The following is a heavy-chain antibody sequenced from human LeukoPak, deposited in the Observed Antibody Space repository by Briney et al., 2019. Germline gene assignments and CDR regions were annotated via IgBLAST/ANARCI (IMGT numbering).Heavy chain of an antibody. V-gene: IGHV3-73*01. J-gene: IGHJ4*02. CDR1: GFTFSGSA. D-gene: IGHD1-26*01. CDR2: IRSTANGYAT. CDR3: TTDGVGVEGATYDN. Sequence: GGSLRLSCAASGFTFSGSALHWVRQASGKGLEWVGRIRSTANGYATAYAASVKGRFTISRDDSKNTAYLQMDSLKTEDTAVYYCTTDGVGVEGATYDNWGQGTLVSVSS.